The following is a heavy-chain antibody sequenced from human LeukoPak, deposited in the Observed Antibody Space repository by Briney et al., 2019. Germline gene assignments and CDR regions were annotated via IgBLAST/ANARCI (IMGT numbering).Heavy chain of an antibody. Sequence: SETLSLTCTVSGGSISSYYWSWIRQPPGKGLEWIGYIYYSGSTNYNPSLKSRVTISVDTSKNQFSLKLSSVTAADTAVYHCATNYDSSGYYYFDYWGQGTLVTVSS. CDR1: GGSISSYY. CDR3: ATNYDSSGYYYFDY. V-gene: IGHV4-59*08. D-gene: IGHD3-22*01. CDR2: IYYSGST. J-gene: IGHJ4*02.